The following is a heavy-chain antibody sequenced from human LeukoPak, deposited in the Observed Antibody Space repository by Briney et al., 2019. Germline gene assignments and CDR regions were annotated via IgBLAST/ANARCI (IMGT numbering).Heavy chain of an antibody. Sequence: TGGSLRLSCAASGFTFSSYGMHWVRQAPGKGLEWVAFIRYDGSNKYLADSVKGRFTISRDSSKNTLYLQMNSLRVDDTAVYYCAKDGTRGIRFGKIPHYFDYWGQGTLVTVSS. CDR3: AKDGTRGIRFGKIPHYFDY. D-gene: IGHD3-10*01. CDR2: IRYDGSNK. J-gene: IGHJ4*02. V-gene: IGHV3-30*02. CDR1: GFTFSSYG.